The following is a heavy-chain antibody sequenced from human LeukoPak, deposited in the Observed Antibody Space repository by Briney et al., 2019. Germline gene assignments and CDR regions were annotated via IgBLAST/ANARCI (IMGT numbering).Heavy chain of an antibody. D-gene: IGHD2-8*01. CDR1: GYTLTELS. CDR2: FDPEDGET. J-gene: IGHJ6*02. Sequence: GASVKVSCKVSGYTLTELSMHWVRQAPGKGLEWMRGFDPEDGETIYAQKFQGRVTMTEDTSTDTAYMELSSLRSEDTAVYYCAAAGCTNGVCYYYYGMDVWGQGTTVTVSS. V-gene: IGHV1-24*01. CDR3: AAAGCTNGVCYYYYGMDV.